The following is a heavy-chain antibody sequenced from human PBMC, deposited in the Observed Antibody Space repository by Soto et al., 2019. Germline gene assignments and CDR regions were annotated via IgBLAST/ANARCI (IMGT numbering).Heavy chain of an antibody. CDR3: ATDLWNQPPQLVP. Sequence: ASVKVSCKASGYTFTSYYMHWVRQAPGKGLEWMGGFDPEDGETIYAQKFQGRVTMTEDTSTDTAYMELSSLRSEDTAVYYCATDLWNQPPQLVPWGQGTLVTVSS. J-gene: IGHJ5*02. V-gene: IGHV1-24*01. CDR1: GYTFTSYY. CDR2: FDPEDGET. D-gene: IGHD1-1*01.